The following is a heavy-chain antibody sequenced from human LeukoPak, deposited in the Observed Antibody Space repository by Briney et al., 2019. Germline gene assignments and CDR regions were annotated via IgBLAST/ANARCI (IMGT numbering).Heavy chain of an antibody. CDR3: ARGRRVMLANYYYYYMDV. CDR1: GGSISSSSYY. J-gene: IGHJ6*03. V-gene: IGHV4-39*07. Sequence: SETLSLTCTVSGGSISSSSYYWGWIRQPPGKGLEWIGSIHYSGSTNYNPSLKSRVTISVDTSKNQFSLKLSSVTAADTAVYYCARGRRVMLANYYYYYMDVWGKGTTVTVSS. D-gene: IGHD3-16*01. CDR2: IHYSGST.